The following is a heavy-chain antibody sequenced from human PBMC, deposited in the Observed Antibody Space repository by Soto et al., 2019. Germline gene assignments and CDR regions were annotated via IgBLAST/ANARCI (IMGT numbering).Heavy chain of an antibody. J-gene: IGHJ6*02. D-gene: IGHD3-16*01. V-gene: IGHV4-39*01. Sequence: SETLSLICTVSGGSISSSSYYWGWIRQPPGKGLEWIGSIYYSGSTYYNPSLKSRVTISVDTSKNQFSLKLSSVTAADTAVYYCARRGFMNYYYGMDVWGQGTTVTVSS. CDR2: IYYSGST. CDR1: GGSISSSSYY. CDR3: ARRGFMNYYYGMDV.